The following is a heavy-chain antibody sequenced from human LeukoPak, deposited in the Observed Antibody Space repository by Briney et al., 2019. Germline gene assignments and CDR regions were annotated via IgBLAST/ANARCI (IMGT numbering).Heavy chain of an antibody. CDR2: ISSSSSYI. J-gene: IGHJ3*02. CDR3: ARGTVYTYCGGDCYSSGVAFDI. Sequence: GGSLRLSCAASGFTFSSYSMNWVRQAPGKGLEWVSSISSSSSYIYYADSVKGRFTISRDNAKNSLYLQMNSLRAEDTAVYYCARGTVYTYCGGDCYSSGVAFDIWGQGTMVTVSS. CDR1: GFTFSSYS. V-gene: IGHV3-21*01. D-gene: IGHD2-21*02.